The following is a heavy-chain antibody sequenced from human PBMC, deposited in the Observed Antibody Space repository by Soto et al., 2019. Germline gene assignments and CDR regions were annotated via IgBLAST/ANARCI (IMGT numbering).Heavy chain of an antibody. V-gene: IGHV3-64*04. CDR3: AKGDIVGATTYNWFDP. J-gene: IGHJ5*02. Sequence: PGGSLRLSCSASGFTFSSYAMHWVRQAPGKGLEYVSAISSNGGSTYYADSVKGRFTISRDNSKNTLYLQMNSLTAEDTAVYYCAKGDIVGATTYNWFDPWGQGTLVTVSS. D-gene: IGHD1-26*01. CDR2: ISSNGGST. CDR1: GFTFSSYA.